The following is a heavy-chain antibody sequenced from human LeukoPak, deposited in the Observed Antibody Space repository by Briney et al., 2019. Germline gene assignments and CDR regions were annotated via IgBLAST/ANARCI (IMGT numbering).Heavy chain of an antibody. J-gene: IGHJ4*02. CDR3: AKGPDSSGHKYYFDY. V-gene: IGHV3-30*02. D-gene: IGHD6-19*01. Sequence: GGSLRLSCAASGFTFSSYDMHWVRLAPGKGLEWVAFIGYDGSNKYYADSVKGRFTISRDNSKNTLYLQMNSLRAEDTAVYYCAKGPDSSGHKYYFDYWGQGTLVTVSS. CDR1: GFTFSSYD. CDR2: IGYDGSNK.